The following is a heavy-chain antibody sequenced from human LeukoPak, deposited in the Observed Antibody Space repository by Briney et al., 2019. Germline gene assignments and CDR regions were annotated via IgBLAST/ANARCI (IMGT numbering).Heavy chain of an antibody. CDR3: AKDHFDIKVRGVISGY. Sequence: GGSLRLSCAASGFTFSSYGMHWVRQAPGKGLEWVAVISYDGSNKYYADSVKGRFTISRDYSKNTLYLQMNSLRAEDTAVYYCAKDHFDIKVRGVISGYWGQGTLVTVSS. J-gene: IGHJ4*02. D-gene: IGHD3-10*01. CDR2: ISYDGSNK. CDR1: GFTFSSYG. V-gene: IGHV3-30*18.